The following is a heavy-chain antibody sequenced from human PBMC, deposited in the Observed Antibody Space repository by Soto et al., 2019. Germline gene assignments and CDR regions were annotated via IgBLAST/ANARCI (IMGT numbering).Heavy chain of an antibody. J-gene: IGHJ4*02. CDR1: GFTFSSYA. CDR2: ISGSGGST. D-gene: IGHD2-15*01. V-gene: IGHV3-23*01. CDR3: AKDTKFVVVVAATYDY. Sequence: EVQLLESGGGLVQPGGSLRLSCAASGFTFSSYAMSWVRQAPGKGLEWVSAISGSGGSTYYADSVKGRFTISRDNSKNTLYLQMNSRRAEDTAVYYWAKDTKFVVVVAATYDYWGQGTLVTVSS.